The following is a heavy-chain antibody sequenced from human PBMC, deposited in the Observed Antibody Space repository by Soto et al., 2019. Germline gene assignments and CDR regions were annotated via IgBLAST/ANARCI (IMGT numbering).Heavy chain of an antibody. CDR3: ARWSDYYYYMDV. J-gene: IGHJ6*03. CDR1: GYTFTSYY. Sequence: ASVKVSCKASGYTFTSYYMHWVRQAPGQGLEWMGIINPSGGSTSYAQKFQGRVTMTRDTSTSTAYMELRSLRSDDTAVYYCARWSDYYYYMDVWGKGTTVTVSS. V-gene: IGHV1-46*01. CDR2: INPSGGST.